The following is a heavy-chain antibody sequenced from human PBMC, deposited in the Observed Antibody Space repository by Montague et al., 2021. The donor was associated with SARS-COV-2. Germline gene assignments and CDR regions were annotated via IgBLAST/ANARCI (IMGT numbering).Heavy chain of an antibody. V-gene: IGHV4-39*01. CDR3: ARPGGSGYYYANWFDP. Sequence: SETLSLTCTVSGGSISSSSYYWGWIRQPPGKGLEWIGSIYYSGSTYYNPSLKSRVTISVDTSKNQFSLTLSSVTAADTAVYYCARPGGSGYYYANWFDPWGQGTMVTVSS. CDR1: GGSISSSSYY. J-gene: IGHJ5*02. CDR2: IYYSGST. D-gene: IGHD3-22*01.